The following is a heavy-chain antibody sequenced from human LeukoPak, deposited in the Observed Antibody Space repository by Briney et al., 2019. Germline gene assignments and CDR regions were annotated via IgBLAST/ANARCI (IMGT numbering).Heavy chain of an antibody. D-gene: IGHD5-12*01. V-gene: IGHV4-39*07. CDR1: GGSISSSSYY. Sequence: SETLSLTCTVSGGSISSSSYYWGWIRQPPGKGLEWIGSIYYSGSTYYNPSLKSRVTISVDTSKNQFSLKLSSVTAADTAVYYCARARMVATFFFDYWGQGTLVTVSS. CDR2: IYYSGST. J-gene: IGHJ4*02. CDR3: ARARMVATFFFDY.